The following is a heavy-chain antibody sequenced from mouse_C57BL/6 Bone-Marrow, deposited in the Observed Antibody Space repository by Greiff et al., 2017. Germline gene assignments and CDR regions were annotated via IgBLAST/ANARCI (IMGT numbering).Heavy chain of an antibody. CDR1: GYSITSGYD. Sequence: EVQLVESGPGMVKPSQSLSLTCTVTGYSITSGYDWHWIRHFPGNKLEWMGYISYSGSTNYNPSLKSRISITHDTSKNHFFLKLNSRTTEDTATYYCARDGSIAFAYWGQGTLVTVSA. D-gene: IGHD1-1*01. CDR3: ARDGSIAFAY. V-gene: IGHV3-1*01. CDR2: ISYSGST. J-gene: IGHJ3*01.